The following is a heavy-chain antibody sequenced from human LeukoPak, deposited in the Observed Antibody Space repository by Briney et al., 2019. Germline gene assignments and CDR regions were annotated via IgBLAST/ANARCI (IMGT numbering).Heavy chain of an antibody. CDR1: GFTFSSYW. V-gene: IGHV3-74*01. Sequence: GGSLRLSCAASGFTFSSYWMHWVRQAPGKGLVWVSGLNSDGSSTIYADSVRGRFTISRDNSKNTVFLRMNSLRAEDTAVYYCARDLFPGYSIGYHYGYWGQGTRVTVSS. J-gene: IGHJ4*02. CDR3: ARDLFPGYSIGYHYGY. D-gene: IGHD5-12*01. CDR2: LNSDGSST.